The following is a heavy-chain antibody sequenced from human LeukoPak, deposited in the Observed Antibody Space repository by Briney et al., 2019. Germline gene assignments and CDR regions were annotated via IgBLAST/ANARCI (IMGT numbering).Heavy chain of an antibody. CDR3: ARGNGLRDYYYYGMDV. J-gene: IGHJ6*02. Sequence: SETLSLTCTVSGGSISSYYWSWIRQPPGKGLEWIGYIYYSGSTNYNPSLKSRVTISVDTSKNQFSLKLSSVTAADTAVYYCARGNGLRDYYYYGMDVWGQGTTVTVSS. CDR1: GGSISSYY. V-gene: IGHV4-59*08. CDR2: IYYSGST. D-gene: IGHD2-8*01.